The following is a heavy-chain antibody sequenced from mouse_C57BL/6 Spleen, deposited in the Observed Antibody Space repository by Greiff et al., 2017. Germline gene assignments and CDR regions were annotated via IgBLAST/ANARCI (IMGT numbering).Heavy chain of an antibody. V-gene: IGHV1-80*01. CDR2: IYPGDGDT. CDR3: ARRAYYYGSSYCAMDY. D-gene: IGHD1-1*01. CDR1: GYAFSSYW. Sequence: QVHVKQSGAELVKPGASVKISCKASGYAFSSYWMNWVKQRPGKGLEWIGQIYPGDGDTNYNGKFKGKATLTADKSSSTAYMQLSSLTSEDSAVYFCARRAYYYGSSYCAMDYWGQGTSVTVSS. J-gene: IGHJ4*01.